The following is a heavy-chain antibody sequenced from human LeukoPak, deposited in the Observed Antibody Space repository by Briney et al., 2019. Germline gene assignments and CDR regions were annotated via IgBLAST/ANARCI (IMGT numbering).Heavy chain of an antibody. J-gene: IGHJ4*02. CDR1: GFTFSSYA. Sequence: GGSLRLSCAASGFTFSSYAMSWVRQAPGKGLEWVSAISGSGGSTYYADSVKGRFTISRDNSKNTLYVQVNSLGTEDTAAYYCAKGSYYDRSGSFYFDYWGQGTLVTVSS. CDR2: ISGSGGST. V-gene: IGHV3-23*01. CDR3: AKGSYYDRSGSFYFDY. D-gene: IGHD3-22*01.